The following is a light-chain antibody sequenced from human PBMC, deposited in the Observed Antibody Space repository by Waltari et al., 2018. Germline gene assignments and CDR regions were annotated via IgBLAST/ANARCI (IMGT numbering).Light chain of an antibody. CDR2: KSS. CDR3: QQYNSYPYT. V-gene: IGKV1-5*03. Sequence: TQSPATLSVYPGERATLSCRASQSLNDNLAWYQQKPGKAPKLLIYKSSSLESGVPSRFSGSGSGTEFTLTISSLQPDDFATYYCQQYNSYPYTFGQGTKLEIK. CDR1: QSLNDN. J-gene: IGKJ2*01.